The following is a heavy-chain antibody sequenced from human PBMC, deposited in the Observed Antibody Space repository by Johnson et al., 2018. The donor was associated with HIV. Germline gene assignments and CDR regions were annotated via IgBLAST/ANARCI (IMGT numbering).Heavy chain of an antibody. CDR2: ISYDGSNK. Sequence: QVQLVESVGGVVQPGRSLRLSCAASGFTFSSYGMHWVRQAPGKGLEWVAVISYDGSNKYHSGSVKGRLTISRDNSKNTLYLQMNSLRPEDTAVYYCARDPTWTDSSGSGAFDIWGQGTMVTVSS. V-gene: IGHV3-30*03. J-gene: IGHJ3*02. CDR3: ARDPTWTDSSGSGAFDI. CDR1: GFTFSSYG. D-gene: IGHD6-25*01.